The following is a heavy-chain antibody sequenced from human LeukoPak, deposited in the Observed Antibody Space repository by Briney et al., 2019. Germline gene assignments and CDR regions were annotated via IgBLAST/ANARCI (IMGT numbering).Heavy chain of an antibody. J-gene: IGHJ4*02. CDR3: ARVLAVAGTPFDY. D-gene: IGHD6-19*01. CDR1: GGSISSYY. CDR2: IYYSGST. Sequence: SETLSLTCTVSGGSISSYYWSWIRQPPGKGLEWIGYIYYSGSTHYNPSLESRAAISVDTSKNHFSLKLSSVTAADTAVYYCARVLAVAGTPFDYWGQGTLVTVSS. V-gene: IGHV4-59*01.